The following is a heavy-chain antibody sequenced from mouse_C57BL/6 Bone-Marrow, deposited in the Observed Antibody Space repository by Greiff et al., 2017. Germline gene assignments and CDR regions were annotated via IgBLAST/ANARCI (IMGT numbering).Heavy chain of an antibody. CDR1: GFTFSSYA. J-gene: IGHJ4*01. D-gene: IGHD2-2*01. V-gene: IGHV5-4*01. CDR3: ARGGVYYGYDDAMDY. Sequence: EVQLQESGGGLVKPGGSLKLSCAASGFTFSSYAMSWVRQTPEKRLEWVATISDGGSYTYYPDNVKGRFTISRDNAKNNLYLQMSHLKSEDTAMYYCARGGVYYGYDDAMDYWGQGTSVTVSS. CDR2: ISDGGSYT.